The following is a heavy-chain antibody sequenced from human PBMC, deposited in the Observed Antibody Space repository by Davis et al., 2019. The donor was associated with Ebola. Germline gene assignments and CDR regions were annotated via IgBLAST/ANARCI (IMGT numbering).Heavy chain of an antibody. CDR2: IYYSGSS. Sequence: SETLSLTCTVSGGSISSGGYYWSWIRQHPGKGLEWIGYIYYSGSSFYTPSLKSRVTISVDTSKNQFSLKLSSVTAADTAVYYCARDQSTSRDGWAYYYYGMDVWGQGTTVTVSS. J-gene: IGHJ6*02. V-gene: IGHV4-31*03. D-gene: IGHD5-24*01. CDR1: GGSISSGGYY. CDR3: ARDQSTSRDGWAYYYYGMDV.